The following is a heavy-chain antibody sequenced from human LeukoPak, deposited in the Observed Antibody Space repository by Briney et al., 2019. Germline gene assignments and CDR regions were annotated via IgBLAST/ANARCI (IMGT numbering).Heavy chain of an antibody. V-gene: IGHV3-21*04. J-gene: IGHJ4*02. Sequence: GGSLRLSCAASGFTFSSYSMNWVRQAPGKGLEWVSSISSSSSYIYYADSVKGRFTISRDNAKNSLYLQMNSLRAEDTAVYYCARENVDTAMVTGDYWGQGTLVTVSS. CDR2: ISSSSSYI. D-gene: IGHD5-18*01. CDR1: GFTFSSYS. CDR3: ARENVDTAMVTGDY.